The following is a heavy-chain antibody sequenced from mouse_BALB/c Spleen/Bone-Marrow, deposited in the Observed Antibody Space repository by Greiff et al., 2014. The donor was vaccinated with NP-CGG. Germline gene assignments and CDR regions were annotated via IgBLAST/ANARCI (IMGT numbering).Heavy chain of an antibody. V-gene: IGHV14-3*02. J-gene: IGHJ3*01. D-gene: IGHD2-4*01. CDR2: IDPANGNT. CDR1: GFNIKDTY. Sequence: EVMLVESGAGLVKPGASVKLSCTASGFNIKDTYMHWVKQRPEQGLEWIGRIDPANGNTKYDPKFQGKATITADTSSNTAYLQLSSLTSEDTAVYYCARMITAYWGQGTLVTVSA. CDR3: ARMITAY.